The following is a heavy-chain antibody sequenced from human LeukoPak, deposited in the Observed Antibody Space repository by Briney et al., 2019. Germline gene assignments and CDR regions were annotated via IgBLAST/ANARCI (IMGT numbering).Heavy chain of an antibody. CDR1: GGSISSTTYY. CDR3: ARRRYIVVVPAAKKNWFNP. V-gene: IGHV4-39*01. Sequence: SETLSLTCTVSGGSISSTTYYWVWIPQPPGKGLESIGTIYYSGRSYYNPSLNRCTIISVDTPKNQFSLKLSSVTAADTAVNYCARRRYIVVVPAAKKNWFNPWGQGTLVTVSS. CDR2: IYYSGRS. D-gene: IGHD2-2*01. J-gene: IGHJ5*02.